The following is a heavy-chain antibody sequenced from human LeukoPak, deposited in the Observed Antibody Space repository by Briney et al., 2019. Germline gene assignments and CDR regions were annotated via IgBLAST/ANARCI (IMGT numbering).Heavy chain of an antibody. V-gene: IGHV3-53*05. Sequence: GGSLRLSCVVSGFTVSSSYMSWVRQALGKGLQWVSVLYSGSGGITHYADSVKGRFTISRDNSKNTVYLQMNSLRVEDTAVYYCANTVGATHADKWGQGTLVTVAS. CDR3: ANTVGATHADK. CDR2: LYSGSGGIT. CDR1: GFTVSSSY. D-gene: IGHD1-26*01. J-gene: IGHJ4*02.